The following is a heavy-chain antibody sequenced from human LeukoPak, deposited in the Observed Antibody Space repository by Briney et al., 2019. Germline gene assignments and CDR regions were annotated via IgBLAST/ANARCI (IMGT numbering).Heavy chain of an antibody. J-gene: IGHJ4*02. CDR3: AIIYYCDSSGYYYEDDY. Sequence: AASVKVSCKASGYTFTGYYMHWVRQTPGQGLEWMGWINPNSGGTNYAQKFQGRVTMTRDTSISTAYMELSRLRSDDTAVYYCAIIYYCDSSGYYYEDDYWGQGTLVTVSS. CDR2: INPNSGGT. CDR1: GYTFTGYY. D-gene: IGHD3-22*01. V-gene: IGHV1-2*02.